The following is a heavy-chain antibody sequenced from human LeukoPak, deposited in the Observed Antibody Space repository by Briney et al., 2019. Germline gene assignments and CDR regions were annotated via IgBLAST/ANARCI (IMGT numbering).Heavy chain of an antibody. Sequence: PGGSLRLSCAASGFTFSDYYMSWIRQAPGKGLEWVSYISSSGSTIYYADSVKGRFTISRDNAKNSLYLQMNSLRAEDTAVYYCARDRYNWNPDAFDIWGQGTMVTVSS. CDR1: GFTFSDYY. V-gene: IGHV3-11*04. CDR3: ARDRYNWNPDAFDI. J-gene: IGHJ3*02. D-gene: IGHD1-20*01. CDR2: ISSSGSTI.